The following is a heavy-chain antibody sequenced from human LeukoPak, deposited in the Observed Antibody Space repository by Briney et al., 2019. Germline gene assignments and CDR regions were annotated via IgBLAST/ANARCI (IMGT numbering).Heavy chain of an antibody. CDR2: ISPSGGGT. V-gene: IGHV3-23*01. D-gene: IGHD2-15*01. CDR1: GFTFRNHG. Sequence: GGSLRLSCAASGFTFRNHGMNWVRQAPGKGLEWVSGISPSGGGTYYADSVKGRFTISRDDSKNTLSLQMNSLRVEDTALYYCAKAPLGRCTGVICYYFDYWGQGTLVTVSS. CDR3: AKAPLGRCTGVICYYFDY. J-gene: IGHJ4*02.